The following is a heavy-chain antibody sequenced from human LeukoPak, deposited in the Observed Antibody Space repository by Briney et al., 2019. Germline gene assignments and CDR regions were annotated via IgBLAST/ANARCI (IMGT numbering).Heavy chain of an antibody. CDR3: TSRGPIAAAPDY. CDR2: IRSKANSYAT. D-gene: IGHD6-13*01. V-gene: IGHV3-73*01. CDR1: GFTFSGSA. J-gene: IGHJ4*02. Sequence: GGSLRLSCAASGFTFSGSAMLWVRQSSGKGLEWVGRIRSKANSYATASAASVTGRFTISRDDSTNTAYLQMKSLKTEETAVYYCTSRGPIAAAPDYWGQRTLVTVAS.